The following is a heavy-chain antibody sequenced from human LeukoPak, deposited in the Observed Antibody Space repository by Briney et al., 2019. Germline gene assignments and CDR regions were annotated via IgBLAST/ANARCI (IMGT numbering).Heavy chain of an antibody. CDR1: GGTFSSYA. V-gene: IGHV1-69*05. Sequence: ASVTVSCKASGGTFSSYAISWVRQAPGQGLEWMGRIIPIFGTANYAQKFQGRVTITTDESTSTAYMELSSLRSEDTAVYYCATERHYYDSSGYYHLVDYWGQGTLVTVSS. CDR2: IIPIFGTA. J-gene: IGHJ4*02. CDR3: ATERHYYDSSGYYHLVDY. D-gene: IGHD3-22*01.